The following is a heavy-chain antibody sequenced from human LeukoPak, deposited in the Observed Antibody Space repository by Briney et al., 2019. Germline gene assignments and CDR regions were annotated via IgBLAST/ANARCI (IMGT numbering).Heavy chain of an antibody. J-gene: IGHJ4*02. CDR1: GFTFSSYW. V-gene: IGHV3-74*01. Sequence: GGSLRLSCAASGFTFSSYWMHWVRQAPGKGLVWVSRINSDGSSTSYADSVEGRFTISRDNAKNTLYLQMNSLRAEDTAVYYRARAGSGYAFDYWGQGTLVTVSS. CDR3: ARAGSGYAFDY. D-gene: IGHD3-3*01. CDR2: INSDGSST.